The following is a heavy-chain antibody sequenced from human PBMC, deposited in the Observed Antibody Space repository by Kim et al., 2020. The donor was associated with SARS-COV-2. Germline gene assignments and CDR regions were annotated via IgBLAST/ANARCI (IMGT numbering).Heavy chain of an antibody. CDR2: IWFDGSNK. D-gene: IGHD3-22*01. Sequence: GGSLRLSCAASGFTFSSYGMHWVRQAPGKGLEWVALIWFDGSNKYYADSVKGRFTISRDNSKNTLYLQMNSLRAEDTAVYYCAREYYDSSGYYYSPGAWGQGTLVTVSS. CDR3: AREYYDSSGYYYSPGA. CDR1: GFTFSSYG. V-gene: IGHV3-33*08. J-gene: IGHJ5*02.